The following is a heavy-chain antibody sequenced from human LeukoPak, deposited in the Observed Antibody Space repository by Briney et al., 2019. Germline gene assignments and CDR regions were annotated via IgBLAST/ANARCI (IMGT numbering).Heavy chain of an antibody. CDR3: ARGGTVTTGPINY. V-gene: IGHV4-61*02. D-gene: IGHD4-17*01. J-gene: IGHJ4*02. CDR2: IYTSGST. Sequence: SQTLSLTCAVSGGSISSGSYYWSWIRQPAGKGLEWIGRIYTSGSTNYNPSLKSRVTLSVDTSKNQFSLRLSSVTAADTAVYYCARGGTVTTGPINYWGQGTLVTVSS. CDR1: GGSISSGSYY.